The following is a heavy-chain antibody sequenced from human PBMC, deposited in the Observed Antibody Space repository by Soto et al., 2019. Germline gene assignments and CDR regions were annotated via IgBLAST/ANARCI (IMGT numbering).Heavy chain of an antibody. D-gene: IGHD3-10*01. CDR2: IYYSGST. J-gene: IGHJ5*02. CDR1: GGSISSGGYY. Sequence: PSETLSLTCTVSGGSISSGGYYWSWIRQHPGKGLEWIGYIYYSGSTYYNASLKSRVTRSVDTSKNQFSLKLSSVPAADTAVSYCARDSSGAGGTNWFDPWGQGTLVTVSS. CDR3: ARDSSGAGGTNWFDP. V-gene: IGHV4-31*03.